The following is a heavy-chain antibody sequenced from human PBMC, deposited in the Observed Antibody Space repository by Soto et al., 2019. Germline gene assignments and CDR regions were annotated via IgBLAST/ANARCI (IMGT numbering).Heavy chain of an antibody. V-gene: IGHV2-5*01. CDR2: IYWNGDK. CDR1: GFSLSTSGVG. D-gene: IGHD2-15*01. J-gene: IGHJ4*02. Sequence: QITLKESGPTLVKPTQTLTLTCTFSGFSLSTSGVGVGWIRQPPGKALEWLALIYWNGDKRYSPSLKSRLTLTKDASKNQVVLTMTTMDPVDTATYFCARTEGGGYCSGGSCYGVDYWGQGTLVTVSS. CDR3: ARTEGGGYCSGGSCYGVDY.